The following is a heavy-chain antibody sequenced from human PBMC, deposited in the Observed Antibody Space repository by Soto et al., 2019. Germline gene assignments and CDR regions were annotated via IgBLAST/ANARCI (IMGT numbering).Heavy chain of an antibody. CDR2: INPNSGGT. CDR3: ARGKGSSWYLFNY. V-gene: IGHV1-2*02. CDR1: GYTFTGYY. J-gene: IGHJ4*02. D-gene: IGHD6-13*01. Sequence: ASVKVSCKASGYTFTGYYMHWVRQAPGQGLEWMGWINPNSGGTNYAQKFQGRVTMTRDTSISTAYMELSRLRSDDTAVYYCARGKGSSWYLFNYWGQGTLVTVSS.